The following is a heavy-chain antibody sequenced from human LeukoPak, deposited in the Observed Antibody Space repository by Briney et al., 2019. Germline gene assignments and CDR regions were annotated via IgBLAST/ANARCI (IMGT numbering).Heavy chain of an antibody. V-gene: IGHV4-34*01. Sequence: PSETLSLTCAVYGGSFSGYYWSWLRQPPGKGLEWIGEINHSGSTNYNPSLKSRVTISVDTSKNQFSLKLSSVTAADTAVHYCARLDHRRFYDSSGQIDYWGQGTLVTVSS. D-gene: IGHD3-22*01. J-gene: IGHJ4*02. CDR2: INHSGST. CDR3: ARLDHRRFYDSSGQIDY. CDR1: GGSFSGYY.